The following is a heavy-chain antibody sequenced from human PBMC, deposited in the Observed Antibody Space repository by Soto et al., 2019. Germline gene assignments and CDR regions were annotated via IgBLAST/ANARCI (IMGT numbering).Heavy chain of an antibody. D-gene: IGHD3-22*01. CDR3: AKASSGYLFDY. CDR2: ITGSGGTT. CDR1: GFTFSTYA. Sequence: AGGSLRLSCAASGFTFSTYAMCWVRQAPGKGLEWVSAITGSGGTTYYADSVRGRSTISRDNSKNTLYLQMNSLRAEDTAIYYCAKASSGYLFDYWGQGTLVTVSS. V-gene: IGHV3-23*01. J-gene: IGHJ4*02.